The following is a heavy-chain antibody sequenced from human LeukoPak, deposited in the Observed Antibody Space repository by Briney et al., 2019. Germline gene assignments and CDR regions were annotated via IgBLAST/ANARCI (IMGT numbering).Heavy chain of an antibody. V-gene: IGHV4-59*12. Sequence: SETLSLTCAVYGGSFSSYYWGWIRQPPGKGLEWIGYIYHSGSTYYNPSLKSRVTISVDRSKNQFSLKLSSVTAADTAVYYCARGGGPTPFDYWGQGTLVTVSS. D-gene: IGHD2-15*01. CDR1: GGSFSSYY. J-gene: IGHJ4*02. CDR3: ARGGGPTPFDY. CDR2: IYHSGST.